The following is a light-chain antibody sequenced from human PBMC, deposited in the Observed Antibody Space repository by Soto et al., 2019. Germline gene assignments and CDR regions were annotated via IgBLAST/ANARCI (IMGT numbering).Light chain of an antibody. V-gene: IGKV1-5*03. J-gene: IGKJ1*01. CDR3: QHYNSYSEA. CDR1: QTISSW. CDR2: KAS. Sequence: DIPMTQSPSTLSGSVGDRVTITCRASQTISSWLDWYQQKPEKAPKLLIYKASTLKSGVPSRFSGSASGTEFTLTISSLQPDDFATYYCQHYNSYSEAFGQGTKVELK.